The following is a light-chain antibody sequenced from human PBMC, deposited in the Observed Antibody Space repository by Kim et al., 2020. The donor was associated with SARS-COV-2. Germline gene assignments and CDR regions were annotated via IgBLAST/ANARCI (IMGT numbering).Light chain of an antibody. J-gene: IGLJ3*02. CDR2: DVS. V-gene: IGLV2-11*01. Sequence: QSALTQPRSVSGSPGQSVTISCTGTISDVGGYNYVSWYQQHPGKAPKLMIFDVSRRPSGVPDRFSGSKSGNTASLTISGLQAEDEADYHCCSYAGTYTWVFGGGTKLTVL. CDR3: CSYAGTYTWV. CDR1: ISDVGGYNY.